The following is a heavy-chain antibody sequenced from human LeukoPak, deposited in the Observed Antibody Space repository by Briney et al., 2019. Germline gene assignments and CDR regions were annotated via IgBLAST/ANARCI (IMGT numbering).Heavy chain of an antibody. Sequence: QPGGSLRLSRAASGFIFSSYSMNWVRQAPGKGLEWVSYISSSSSSIYYADAVKGRFTISRDNAKNSLYLQMNSLRAEDTAVYYCAKDGRVSGYYMDVWGKGTTVTISS. D-gene: IGHD2-15*01. CDR1: GFIFSSYS. J-gene: IGHJ6*03. V-gene: IGHV3-48*01. CDR2: ISSSSSSI. CDR3: AKDGRVSGYYMDV.